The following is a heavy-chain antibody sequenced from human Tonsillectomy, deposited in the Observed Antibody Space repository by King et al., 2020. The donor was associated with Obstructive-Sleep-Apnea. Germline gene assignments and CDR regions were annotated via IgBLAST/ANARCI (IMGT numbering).Heavy chain of an antibody. CDR2: IYFSGST. CDR1: GGSISGTGYY. J-gene: IGHJ3*02. V-gene: IGHV4-31*03. CDR3: AGDGREGLVRGVSLNDAFDI. D-gene: IGHD3-10*01. Sequence: LQLQESGPGLVKPSQTLSLTCTVSGGSISGTGYYWNWIRQHPGKGLEWIGYIYFSGSTYYNPSLKSRVIISVDTSRNQFSLKLNSVTAADTAVYYCAGDGREGLVRGVSLNDAFDIWGQGTMVIVSS.